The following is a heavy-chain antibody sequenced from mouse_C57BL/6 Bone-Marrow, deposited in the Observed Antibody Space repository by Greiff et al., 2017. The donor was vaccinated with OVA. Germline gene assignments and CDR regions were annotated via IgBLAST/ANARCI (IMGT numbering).Heavy chain of an antibody. J-gene: IGHJ3*01. Sequence: QVQLQQPGAELVKPGASVKLSCKASGYTFTSYWMHWVKQRPGQGLEWLGMIHPNSGSTNYNEKFKSKATLTVDKSSSTAYMQLSSLTSEDSAVYYCARWDGYYVSWFAYWGQGTLVTVSA. V-gene: IGHV1-64*01. CDR1: GYTFTSYW. D-gene: IGHD2-3*01. CDR3: ARWDGYYVSWFAY. CDR2: IHPNSGST.